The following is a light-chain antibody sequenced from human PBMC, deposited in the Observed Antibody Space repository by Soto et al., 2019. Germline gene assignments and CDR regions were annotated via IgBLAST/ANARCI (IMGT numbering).Light chain of an antibody. J-gene: IGKJ1*01. V-gene: IGKV4-1*01. Sequence: DIVMTQSPDSLAVSLGERATIHCKSSQSILNRSNNKNYLAWYQQKPGQSPKLLISWASLRESGVPDRFSGSGSGTDFILTISSLQAEDVAVYYCQQYYNSLWTFGQGTKVEIK. CDR1: QSILNRSNNKNY. CDR2: WAS. CDR3: QQYYNSLWT.